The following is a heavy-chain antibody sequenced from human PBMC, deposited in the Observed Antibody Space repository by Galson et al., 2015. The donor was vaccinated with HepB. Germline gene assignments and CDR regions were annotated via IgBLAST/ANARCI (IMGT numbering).Heavy chain of an antibody. CDR3: ARETVLRYFDWLSYFDY. D-gene: IGHD3-9*01. J-gene: IGHJ4*02. Sequence: SVKVSCKASGGTFSSYAISWVRQAPGQGLEWMGRIIPILGIANYAQKFQGRVTITADKSTSTAYMELSSLRSEDTAVYYCARETVLRYFDWLSYFDYWGQGTLVTVSS. CDR1: GGTFSSYA. V-gene: IGHV1-69*04. CDR2: IIPILGIA.